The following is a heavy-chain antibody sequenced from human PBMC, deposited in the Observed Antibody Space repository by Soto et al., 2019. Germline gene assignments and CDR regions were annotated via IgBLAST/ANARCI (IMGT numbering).Heavy chain of an antibody. V-gene: IGHV4-30-4*01. CDR1: GGSISSGDYH. J-gene: IGHJ6*02. Sequence: KPSETLSLTCTVSGGSISSGDYHWSWIRQPPGKGLQWIGGVYYSVGTYYNPSLKSRITISVDTSKNQVSLKLTSVTAADTAVYYCARDYRAPSAGAMDAWGQGTTVTVSS. CDR3: ARDYRAPSAGAMDA. CDR2: VYYSVGT. D-gene: IGHD2-15*01.